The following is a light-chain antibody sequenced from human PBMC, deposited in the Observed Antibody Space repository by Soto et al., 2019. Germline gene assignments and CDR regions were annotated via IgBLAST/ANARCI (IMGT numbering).Light chain of an antibody. V-gene: IGLV3-21*02. CDR3: QVWDSSIDAV. CDR2: HDS. J-gene: IGLJ3*02. Sequence: SYELTQPPSVSVAPGQTARITCGGNNIGSKSVHWYQQRPGQAPVLVVYHDSDRPSGIPERLSGSNSGNTATLTITRVEAGDEADYYCQVWDSSIDAVFGEGTKVTVL. CDR1: NIGSKS.